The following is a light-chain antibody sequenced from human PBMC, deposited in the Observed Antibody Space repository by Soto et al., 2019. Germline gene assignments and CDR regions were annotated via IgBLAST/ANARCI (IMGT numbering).Light chain of an antibody. CDR2: DTS. CDR3: LHYDSYPYT. J-gene: IGKJ3*01. V-gene: IGKV1-16*02. CDR1: QDIKNS. Sequence: DIQMTQSPSSLSASVGDRVTITCRASQDIKNSLAWFQQKPGKAPRPLIYDTSALQSGIPSKFSGSGSGADFTLTISGLQPEDFATYYCLHYDSYPYTFGPGTKVDV.